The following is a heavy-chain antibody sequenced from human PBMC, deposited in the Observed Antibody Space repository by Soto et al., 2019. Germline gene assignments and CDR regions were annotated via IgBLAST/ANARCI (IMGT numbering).Heavy chain of an antibody. Sequence: PSETLSLTCAVSGASISSSDWWNWVRQPPGKGLEWIGEISQSGTTIYNPSLKSRVTMSVDESNNHFSLKLTSVTAADTAVYYCARDFKAPNNAWAFDYWGQGALVTVSS. J-gene: IGHJ4*02. V-gene: IGHV4-4*02. D-gene: IGHD3-16*01. CDR2: ISQSGTT. CDR1: GASISSSDW. CDR3: ARDFKAPNNAWAFDY.